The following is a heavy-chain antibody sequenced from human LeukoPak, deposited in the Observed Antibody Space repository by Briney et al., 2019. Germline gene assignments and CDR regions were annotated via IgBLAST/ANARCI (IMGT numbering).Heavy chain of an antibody. V-gene: IGHV3-30*03. Sequence: GGSLRLSCAASGFTFSSYGMHRVRQAPGKGLEWVAVISYDGSNKYYADSVKGRFTISRDNSKNTLYLQMNSLRAEDTAVYYCASGVPAAIFDYYYGMDVWGQGTTVTVSS. J-gene: IGHJ6*02. D-gene: IGHD2-2*02. CDR2: ISYDGSNK. CDR1: GFTFSSYG. CDR3: ASGVPAAIFDYYYGMDV.